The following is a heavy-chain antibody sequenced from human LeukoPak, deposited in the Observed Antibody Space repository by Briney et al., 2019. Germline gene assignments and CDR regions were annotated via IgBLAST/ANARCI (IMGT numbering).Heavy chain of an antibody. CDR3: AYSGRFCSSTSCYEVPDY. CDR2: IYYSGST. CDR1: GGSISSYY. J-gene: IGHJ4*02. Sequence: SETLSLTCTVSGGSISSYYWSWIRQPPGKGLEWIGYIYYSGSTYYNPSLKSRVTISVDRSKNQFSLKLSSVTAADTAVYYCAYSGRFCSSTSCYEVPDYWGQGTLVTVSS. D-gene: IGHD2-2*01. V-gene: IGHV4-59*12.